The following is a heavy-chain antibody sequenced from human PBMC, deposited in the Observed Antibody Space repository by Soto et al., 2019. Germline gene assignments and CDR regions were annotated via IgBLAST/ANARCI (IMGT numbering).Heavy chain of an antibody. Sequence: PGGSLRLSCEASGFTFSIAWMNWVRQAPGKGLEWVGRIKSKGYGAATDYTTPVKGRFTISRDDSKNTLYLQMNSLKTEDTAIYYCLTAGVHSGSYNWFDPWGPGTLVTVS. J-gene: IGHJ5*02. CDR3: LTAGVHSGSYNWFDP. CDR1: GFTFSIAW. D-gene: IGHD1-26*01. CDR2: IKSKGYGAAT. V-gene: IGHV3-15*07.